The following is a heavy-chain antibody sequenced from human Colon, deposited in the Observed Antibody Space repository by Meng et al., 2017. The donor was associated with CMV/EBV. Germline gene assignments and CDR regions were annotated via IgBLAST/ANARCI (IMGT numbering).Heavy chain of an antibody. J-gene: IGHJ4*02. CDR1: GFTVSSTH. D-gene: IGHD1-26*01. CDR3: ARGYSGTSS. CDR2: IYSGGST. Sequence: QVVESGGALVQPGGSLGLSCAASGFTVSSTHMSWVRQAPGKGLEWVSVIYSGGSTFYADSVKGRFTISRDNSKNTLYLQMNSLSAEDTAVYYCARGYSGTSSWGQGTLVTVSS. V-gene: IGHV3-66*01.